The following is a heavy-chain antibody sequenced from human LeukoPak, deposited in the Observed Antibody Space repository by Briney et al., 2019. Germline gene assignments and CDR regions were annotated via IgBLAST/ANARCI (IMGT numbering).Heavy chain of an antibody. J-gene: IGHJ2*01. Sequence: SETLSLTCTVSGGSISSSSYYWGWIRQPPGKGLEWIGSIYYSGSTYYNPSLKSRVTISVDTSKNQFSLKLSSVTAADTAVYYCARAPGSTSGLDFDLWGRGTLVTVSS. CDR1: GGSISSSSYY. D-gene: IGHD2-2*01. CDR3: ARAPGSTSGLDFDL. CDR2: IYYSGST. V-gene: IGHV4-39*07.